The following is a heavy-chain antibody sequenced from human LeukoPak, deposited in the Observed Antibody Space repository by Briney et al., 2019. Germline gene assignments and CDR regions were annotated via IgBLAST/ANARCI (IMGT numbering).Heavy chain of an antibody. CDR3: AQVRLSAAALTWFDP. CDR1: GDTFSNYA. CDR2: IIPLFRTA. J-gene: IGHJ5*02. D-gene: IGHD3-16*01. V-gene: IGHV1-69*13. Sequence: ASVKVSCKASGDTFSNYAINWVRQNPGQGFEWMGGIIPLFRTANYAQKFQGRVTITADESATTAYMELNSLRSEDTAVYYCAQVRLSAAALTWFDPWGQGTLITVSS.